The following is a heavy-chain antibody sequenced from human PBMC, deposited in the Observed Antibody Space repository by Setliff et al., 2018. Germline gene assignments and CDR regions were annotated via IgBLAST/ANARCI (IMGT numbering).Heavy chain of an antibody. J-gene: IGHJ4*02. CDR2: ISAY. V-gene: IGHV1-69*05. CDR3: GRFALAMAGPDDF. Sequence: GASVKVSCKASGGTFSSYGISWVRQAPGQGLEWMGWISAYAQNFQGRVTISTDESTSTSYMELTGLRSDDTAVYYCGRFALAMAGPDDFWGQGTQVTVSS. D-gene: IGHD3-3*02. CDR1: GGTFSSYG.